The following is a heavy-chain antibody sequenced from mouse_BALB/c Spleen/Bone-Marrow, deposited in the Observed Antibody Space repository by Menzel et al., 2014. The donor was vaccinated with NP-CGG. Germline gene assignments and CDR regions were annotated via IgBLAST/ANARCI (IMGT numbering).Heavy chain of an antibody. CDR2: IHPGNSDT. V-gene: IGHV1-5*01. J-gene: IGHJ2*01. CDR1: GYTFSNYW. Sequence: VQLKDSGAVLARPGAAVKMSCKASGYTFSNYWMHWIKQRPGQGLEWIGTIHPGNSDTTYNQKFKGKAKLTAVTSTSTAYMELSSLTNEDSAVYYCTTLARNNFDYWGQGTTLTVSS. D-gene: IGHD3-1*01. CDR3: TTLARNNFDY.